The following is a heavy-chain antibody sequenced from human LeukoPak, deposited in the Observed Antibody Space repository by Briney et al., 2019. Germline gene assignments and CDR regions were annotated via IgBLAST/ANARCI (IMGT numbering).Heavy chain of an antibody. D-gene: IGHD5-18*01. CDR1: GGTLSSYA. V-gene: IGHV1-69*13. CDR2: IIPIFGTA. Sequence: SVKVSCKASGGTLSSYAVSWVRQAPGQGLEWMGGIIPIFGTANYAHKFQGRVTITADESTSTVYMELSSLRSEDTAVYYCARVRIQLWYEDYYYYYMDVWGKGTTVTISS. CDR3: ARVRIQLWYEDYYYYYMDV. J-gene: IGHJ6*03.